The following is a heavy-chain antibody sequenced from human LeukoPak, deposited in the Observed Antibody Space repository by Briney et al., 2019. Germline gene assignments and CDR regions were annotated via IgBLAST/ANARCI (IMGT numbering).Heavy chain of an antibody. Sequence: GGSLRLSCAASGFTFDDYAMHWVRQAPGKGLEWVSGISWNSGSIGYADSVNGRFTISRDNAKNSLYLQMNSLRAEDTALYYCAKDIVATINDYGMDVWGQGTTVTVSS. J-gene: IGHJ6*02. CDR3: AKDIVATINDYGMDV. CDR2: ISWNSGSI. V-gene: IGHV3-9*01. CDR1: GFTFDDYA. D-gene: IGHD5-12*01.